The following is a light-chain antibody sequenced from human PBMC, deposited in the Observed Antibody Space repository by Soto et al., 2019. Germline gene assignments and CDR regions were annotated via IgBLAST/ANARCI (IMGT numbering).Light chain of an antibody. V-gene: IGKV1-39*01. CDR2: AAS. J-gene: IGKJ5*01. CDR3: QQSYNVPRT. CDR1: QSIANY. Sequence: DIQMTQSPSSLSASVGDRVTITCRASQSIANYLNWYQQQPGKAPKLLIYAASTLQSGVPSRFSGGGSGTDFTLTISSLQPEDFATYHCQQSYNVPRTFGQGTRLEIE.